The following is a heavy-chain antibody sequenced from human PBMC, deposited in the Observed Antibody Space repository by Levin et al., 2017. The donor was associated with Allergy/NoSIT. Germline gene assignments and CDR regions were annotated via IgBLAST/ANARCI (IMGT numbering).Heavy chain of an antibody. CDR2: IKGDGSTT. J-gene: IGHJ4*02. Sequence: QPGESLKISCAASGFTFNIYWMHWVRQAPGEGLVWLSRIKGDGSTTAYADSVKGRFTISRDNARNTVYLQMNSLRVEDTAVYYCFASGSYSGYWGQGTLVTVSS. V-gene: IGHV3-74*01. CDR1: GFTFNIYW. CDR3: FASGSYSGY. D-gene: IGHD3-10*01.